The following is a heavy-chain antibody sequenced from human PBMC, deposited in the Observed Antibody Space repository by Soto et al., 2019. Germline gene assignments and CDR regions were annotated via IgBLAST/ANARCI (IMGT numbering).Heavy chain of an antibody. J-gene: IGHJ4*02. CDR3: ARAVAVAADFDY. V-gene: IGHV1-3*05. CDR2: INAGNGNT. D-gene: IGHD6-19*01. Sequence: QVQLVQSGAEEKKPGASVKVSCKASGYTFTGYAMHWVRQAPGQRLEWMGWINAGNGNTKYSQKFQGRVTITRDTSARTAYMELSSLRSEDTAVYYCARAVAVAADFDYWGQVTLVTVSS. CDR1: GYTFTGYA.